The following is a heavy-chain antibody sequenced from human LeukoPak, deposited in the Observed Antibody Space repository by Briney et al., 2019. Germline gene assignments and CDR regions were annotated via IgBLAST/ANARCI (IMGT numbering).Heavy chain of an antibody. Sequence: GGSLRLSCAASGFTVSSNYMTWVRQAPGKGLEWVSVIYSGGSTDYADSVKGRFTISRGNSKNTLYLQMNSLTAEDTAVYYCASSGQSSSWYVLDYWGQGTLVTVSS. V-gene: IGHV3-66*01. CDR2: IYSGGST. D-gene: IGHD6-13*01. CDR1: GFTVSSNY. J-gene: IGHJ4*02. CDR3: ASSGQSSSWYVLDY.